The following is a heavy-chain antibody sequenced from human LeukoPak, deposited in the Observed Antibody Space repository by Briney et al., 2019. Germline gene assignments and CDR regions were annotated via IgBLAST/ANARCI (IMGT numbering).Heavy chain of an antibody. J-gene: IGHJ4*02. CDR2: THTSGST. Sequence: SQTLSLTCTASGGSISSGSYYWSWIRQPAGKGLEWIGRTHTSGSTNYNPSLKSRVTISVDTSKNQFSLKLSSVTAADTAVYYCARNFDYWGQGTLVTVSS. CDR1: GGSISSGSYY. V-gene: IGHV4-61*02. CDR3: ARNFDY.